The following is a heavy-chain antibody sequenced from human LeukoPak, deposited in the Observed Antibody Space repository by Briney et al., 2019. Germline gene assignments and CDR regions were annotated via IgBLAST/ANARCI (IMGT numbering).Heavy chain of an antibody. V-gene: IGHV3-23*01. CDR1: GFTFSNYA. CDR3: AQWGDFDVLTGYYVPDF. J-gene: IGHJ4*02. D-gene: IGHD3-9*01. CDR2: ITGSDGNT. Sequence: QPGASLRLSCAASGFTFSNYAMSWVRQAPGKGLEWVSAITGSDGNTYYADPVKGRFTISRDNSKNTLYLQMYSLRAEDTAVYYCAQWGDFDVLTGYYVPDFWGQGTLVTVSS.